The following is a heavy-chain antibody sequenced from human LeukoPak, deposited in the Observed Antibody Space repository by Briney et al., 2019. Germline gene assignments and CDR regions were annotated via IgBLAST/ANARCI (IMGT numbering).Heavy chain of an antibody. V-gene: IGHV4-34*01. CDR2: IYHSRYT. D-gene: IGHD2/OR15-2a*01. CDR1: GVSFSGNY. CDR3: ARIRCSPTDNTCYNY. Sequence: PSETLSLTCAVHGVSFSGNYWSWIRQSPEKGLEWIGEIYHSRYTTYNPSLKGRVTISADTSENQLSLRLTSVTAADTALYYCARIRCSPTDNTCYNYWGQGTLVTVSS. J-gene: IGHJ4*02.